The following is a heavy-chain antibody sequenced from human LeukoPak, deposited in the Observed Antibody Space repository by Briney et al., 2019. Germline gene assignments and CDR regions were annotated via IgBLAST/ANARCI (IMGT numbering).Heavy chain of an antibody. J-gene: IGHJ5*02. Sequence: SETLSLTCAVYGVSFSGYYWSWIRQPPGKGLEWIGEINHSGSTNYNPSLKSRVTISVDTPKNQFSLKLSSVTAADTAVYYCARGSATLYYDFWSGSMRPNWFDPWGQGTLVTVSS. V-gene: IGHV4-34*01. CDR3: ARGSATLYYDFWSGSMRPNWFDP. CDR1: GVSFSGYY. D-gene: IGHD3-3*01. CDR2: INHSGST.